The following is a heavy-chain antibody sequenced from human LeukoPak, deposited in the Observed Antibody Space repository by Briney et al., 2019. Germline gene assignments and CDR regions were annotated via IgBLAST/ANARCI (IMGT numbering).Heavy chain of an antibody. J-gene: IGHJ4*02. V-gene: IGHV3-74*01. Sequence: PGGSLRLSCAASGFTFSNYWMHWVRQVPGKGLVWVSRISSDGSSTSYADSVKGRFTISRDNAKNTLYLQMNSLRAEDTAVYYCGTQFRYLVGNWGQGTLVTVSS. D-gene: IGHD3-9*01. CDR2: ISSDGSST. CDR3: GTQFRYLVGN. CDR1: GFTFSNYW.